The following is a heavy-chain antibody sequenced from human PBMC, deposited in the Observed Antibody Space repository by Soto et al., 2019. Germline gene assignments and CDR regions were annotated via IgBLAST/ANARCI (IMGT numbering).Heavy chain of an antibody. D-gene: IGHD2-2*01. V-gene: IGHV3-23*01. J-gene: IGHJ5*02. CDR1: GFTFRDYI. CDR2: IRGDGDRT. Sequence: PGGSLRLSCATSGFTFRDYIMSWVRQAPGKGLEWVSGIRGDGDRTYYGDSVKGRFTISRDNSKDTLYLQMNSLRAEDTAVYYCAKEADIVVVPSALEAWGQGTLVTVSS. CDR3: AKEADIVVVPSALEA.